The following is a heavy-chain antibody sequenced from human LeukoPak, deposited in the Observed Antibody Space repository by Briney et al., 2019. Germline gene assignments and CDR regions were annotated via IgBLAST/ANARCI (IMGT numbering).Heavy chain of an antibody. J-gene: IGHJ4*02. CDR1: GYTFTSYD. D-gene: IGHD2-8*01. V-gene: IGHV1-8*01. CDR2: MNPNSGNT. Sequence: ASVKVSCKASGYTFTSYDINWVRQATGQGLEWMGWMNPNSGNTGHAQKFQGRVTMTRNTSISTAYMELSSLRSEDTAVYYCARGMYAGSHSDYWGQGTLVTVSS. CDR3: ARGMYAGSHSDY.